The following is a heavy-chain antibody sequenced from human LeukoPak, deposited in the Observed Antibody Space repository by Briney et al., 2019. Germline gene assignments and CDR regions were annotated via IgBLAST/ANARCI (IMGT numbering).Heavy chain of an antibody. CDR3: VKDLVAASENVRGWYPMDY. CDR2: ISWNGARI. D-gene: IGHD6-19*01. J-gene: IGHJ4*02. V-gene: IGHV3-43*01. CDR1: GFTFAEYT. Sequence: GGSLRLSCVASGFTFAEYTMHWVRQAPGKGLEWVSLISWNGARIHYGDSVKGRFTISRDNSKNSLYLQMNSLRTEDTALYYCVKDLVAASENVRGWYPMDYWGQGTLVTVSS.